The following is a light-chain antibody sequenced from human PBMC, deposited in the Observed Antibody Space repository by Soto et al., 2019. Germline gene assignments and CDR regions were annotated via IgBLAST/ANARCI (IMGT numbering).Light chain of an antibody. CDR2: DVS. CDR3: QQYNSCPCS. J-gene: IGKJ1*01. Sequence: EILMTQSPGTLSLSPGERATLSCRAGQGVATFFAWYHQKSCQGPRLLIYDVSIRATGVPARFSGSGAATDFTLTISSLQPEDSAVYYCQQYNSCPCSFGQGTKVDIK. CDR1: QGVATF. V-gene: IGKV3-15*01.